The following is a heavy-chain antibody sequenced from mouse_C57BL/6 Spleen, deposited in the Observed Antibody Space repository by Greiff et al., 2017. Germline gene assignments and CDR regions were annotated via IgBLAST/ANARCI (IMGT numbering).Heavy chain of an antibody. CDR2: INYDGSST. V-gene: IGHV5-16*01. CDR1: GFTFSDYY. J-gene: IGHJ2*01. D-gene: IGHD2-1*01. CDR3: ARDHYGNYFDY. Sequence: DVKLVESEGGLVQPGSSMKLSCTASGFTFSDYYMAWVRQVPDKGLEWVANINYDGSSTYYLDSLKSRFIISRDNAKNILYLQMSSLKSEDTATYYCARDHYGNYFDYGGQGTTLTVAS.